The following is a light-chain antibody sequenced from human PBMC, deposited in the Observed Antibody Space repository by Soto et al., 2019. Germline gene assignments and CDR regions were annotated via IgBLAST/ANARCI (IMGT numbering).Light chain of an antibody. CDR3: CAYGGSRAV. J-gene: IGLJ7*01. CDR2: EVT. CDR1: SSDVGSHNL. Sequence: QSALTQPASVSGSPGQSITISCTGTSSDVGSHNLVSWYQQHPGQAPKLMIYEVTKRTLGVSTRFSASKSGNTASLTISGLQAEDGADYYCCAYGGSRAVFGGGTQLTVL. V-gene: IGLV2-23*02.